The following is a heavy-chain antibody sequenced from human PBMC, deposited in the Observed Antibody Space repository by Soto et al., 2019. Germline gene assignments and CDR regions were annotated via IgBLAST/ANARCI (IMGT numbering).Heavy chain of an antibody. CDR3: ARILCSSTSCYTFDY. V-gene: IGHV3-7*03. CDR1: GFTFSSYW. Sequence: GGSLRLSCAASGFTFSSYWMSWVRQAPGKGLEWVANMRQDGGEKYYVDSVKGRFTISRDNAKNSLYPQMNTLRPEDTAVYYCARILCSSTSCYTFDYWGQGTLVTVSS. CDR2: MRQDGGEK. D-gene: IGHD2-2*02. J-gene: IGHJ4*02.